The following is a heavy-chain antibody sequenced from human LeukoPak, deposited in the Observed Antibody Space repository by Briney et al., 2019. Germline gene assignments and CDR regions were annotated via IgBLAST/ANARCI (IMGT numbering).Heavy chain of an antibody. CDR1: GFTVSSNY. V-gene: IGHV3-53*01. CDR2: IYSGDST. Sequence: GGSLRLSCAASGFTVSSNYMNWVRQAPGKGLEWVSVIYSGDSTYYADSVKGRFTISRDSSKNTLYLQMNTLRAEDTAVYYCARESSGYYFDYWGQGTLVTVSS. CDR3: ARESSGYYFDY. J-gene: IGHJ4*02. D-gene: IGHD6-25*01.